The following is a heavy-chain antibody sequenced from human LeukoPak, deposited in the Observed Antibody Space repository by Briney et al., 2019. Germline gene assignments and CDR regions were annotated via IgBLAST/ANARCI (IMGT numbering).Heavy chain of an antibody. CDR1: GFTVSSNY. Sequence: PGGSLRLSCADSGFTVSSNYMRWVRQAPGKGLEWVSVIYSGGSTYYADSVKGRFTISRDNSKNTLYLQMNSLRAEDTAVYYCAREPIAAAGTGSFDYWGQGTLVTVSS. V-gene: IGHV3-53*01. CDR3: AREPIAAAGTGSFDY. CDR2: IYSGGST. J-gene: IGHJ4*02. D-gene: IGHD6-13*01.